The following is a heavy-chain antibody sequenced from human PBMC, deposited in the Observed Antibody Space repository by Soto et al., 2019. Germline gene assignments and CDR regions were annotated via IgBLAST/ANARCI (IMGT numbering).Heavy chain of an antibody. V-gene: IGHV3-30*04. J-gene: IGHJ4*02. CDR1: GFTFSSYA. CDR3: ARGRFLEWLLPDY. Sequence: GGSLRLSCAAPGFTFSSYAMHWVRQAPGKGLEWVAVISYDGSNKYYADSVKGRFTISRDNSKNTLYLQMNSLRAEDTAVYYCARGRFLEWLLPDYWGQGTLVTVSS. D-gene: IGHD3-3*01. CDR2: ISYDGSNK.